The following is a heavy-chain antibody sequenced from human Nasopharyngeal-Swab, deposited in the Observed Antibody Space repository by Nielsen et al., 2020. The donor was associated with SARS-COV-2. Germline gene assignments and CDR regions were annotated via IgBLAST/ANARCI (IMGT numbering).Heavy chain of an antibody. D-gene: IGHD4-17*01. J-gene: IGHJ4*02. CDR2: ISGSGGST. Sequence: GESLKISCAASGFTFSSYAMSWVRQAPGKGLEWVSAISGSGGSTYYADSVKGRFTISRDNSKNTLNLQMNSLRAEDTAVYYCAKDLVTVTTPSDYWGQGTLVTVSS. CDR1: GFTFSSYA. CDR3: AKDLVTVTTPSDY. V-gene: IGHV3-23*01.